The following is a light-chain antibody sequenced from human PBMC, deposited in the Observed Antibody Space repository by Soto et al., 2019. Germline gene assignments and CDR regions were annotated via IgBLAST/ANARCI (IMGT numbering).Light chain of an antibody. CDR2: EVI. V-gene: IGLV2-8*01. CDR3: SSYAGGNDYV. J-gene: IGLJ1*01. CDR1: SSDVGGYNY. Sequence: QSVLTQPPSASGSPGQSVTISCTGTSSDVGGYNYVSWYQQHPGKAPKPMIYEVIKRPSGVPDRFSGSKSGNAASLTVSGLQAEDEADYYCSSYAGGNDYVFGTGTKVTVL.